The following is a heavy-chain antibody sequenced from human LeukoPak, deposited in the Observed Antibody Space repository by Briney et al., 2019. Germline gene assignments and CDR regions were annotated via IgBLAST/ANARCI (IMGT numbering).Heavy chain of an antibody. V-gene: IGHV3-33*01. J-gene: IGHJ5*02. CDR1: GFTFSSYG. CDR3: ARVHMPYQQMFGWFDP. D-gene: IGHD3-10*02. CDR2: ICYVGSKK. Sequence: GRSLRLSCAASGFTFSSYGMHWVRQPPGRGRHGVALICYVGSKKYYAASVKGRFTISRDNSKNTLYLQMNSLRAEDTAVYYCARVHMPYQQMFGWFDPWGQGTLVTVSS.